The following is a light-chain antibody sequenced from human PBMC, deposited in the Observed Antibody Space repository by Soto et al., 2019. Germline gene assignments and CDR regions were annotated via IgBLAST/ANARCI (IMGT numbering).Light chain of an antibody. Sequence: QSALTQPASVSWSPGQSITISCTVTSSDVGAYNHVSWYQQHPGKAPQLIIYEVSTRPSGLSNRFSASKSGNTASLTISGLQAEDEADYYCCSYTTSRTLVFGTGTKVNVL. CDR3: CSYTTSRTLV. V-gene: IGLV2-14*01. CDR1: SSDVGAYNH. J-gene: IGLJ1*01. CDR2: EVS.